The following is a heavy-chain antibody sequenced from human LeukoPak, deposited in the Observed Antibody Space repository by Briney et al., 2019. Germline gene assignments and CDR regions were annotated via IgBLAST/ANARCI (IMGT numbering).Heavy chain of an antibody. CDR2: ISSNGGST. D-gene: IGHD1-26*01. V-gene: IGHV3-64*01. J-gene: IGHJ3*02. CDR3: ARAPIVGARGAFDI. CDR1: GFTFSNSG. Sequence: PGGSLRLSCAASGFTFSNSGMHWVRQAPGKGLEYVSAISSNGGSTFYANSVKGRFTVSRDNSKNTLFLQMGSLRTEDTAVYYRARAPIVGARGAFDIWGQGTMVTVSS.